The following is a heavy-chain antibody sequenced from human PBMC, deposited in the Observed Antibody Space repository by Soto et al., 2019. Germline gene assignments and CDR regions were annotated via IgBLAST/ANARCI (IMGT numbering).Heavy chain of an antibody. J-gene: IGHJ4*02. D-gene: IGHD2-15*01. CDR2: INHSGSS. CDR3: ARGISLIVEVHRDAPDKYYFDS. CDR1: GGSFSGYY. Sequence: SETLSLTCAVYGGSFSGYYWSWIRQSPGKGLEWIGEINHSGSSISNPSPKSRVTISVDTSKNQFSLKLRSVTAADTAAYYCARGISLIVEVHRDAPDKYYFDSWSQGTLVTVSS. V-gene: IGHV4-34*01.